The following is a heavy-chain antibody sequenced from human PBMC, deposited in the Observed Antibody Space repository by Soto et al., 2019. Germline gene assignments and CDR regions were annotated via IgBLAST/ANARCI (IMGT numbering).Heavy chain of an antibody. D-gene: IGHD6-19*01. CDR2: ISNYNGNT. J-gene: IGHJ1*01. V-gene: IGHV1-18*01. CDR3: AREGRAAVPGSVPCFPH. Sequence: QAQLVQTGAEAKKPGASVKVSCKTSGYSFNTYNINWLRQAPGQGLEWMGWISNYNGNTKYAQKVQGRVTMTTDTSTNTAYMELRRLRSDDTAVYYCAREGRAAVPGSVPCFPHWGQGTLVTVSS. CDR1: GYSFNTYN.